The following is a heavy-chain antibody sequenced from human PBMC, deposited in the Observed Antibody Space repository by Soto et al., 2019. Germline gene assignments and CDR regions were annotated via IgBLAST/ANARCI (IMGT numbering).Heavy chain of an antibody. J-gene: IGHJ5*02. V-gene: IGHV3-23*01. CDR3: AVGRHKTSGSNTWFDP. Sequence: LRLSCAASGVNFSSYAMNWVRQAPGKGLEWVSTISDTGGGTFYAGSVKGRFTISRDNSKNTLYLQMHSLRADDSAIYFCAVGRHKTSGSNTWFDPWGRGTLVTVSS. CDR1: GVNFSSYA. D-gene: IGHD3-22*01. CDR2: ISDTGGGT.